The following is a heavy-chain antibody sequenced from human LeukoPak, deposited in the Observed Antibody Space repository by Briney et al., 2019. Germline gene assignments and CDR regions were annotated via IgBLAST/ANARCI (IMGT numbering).Heavy chain of an antibody. Sequence: PGGSLRLSCEASGFTFSSYEMNWVRQAPGKGLEWVSYISSSGSTIYYADSVKGRFTISRDNAKNSLYLQMNSLRAEDTAVYYCARDGGAAAGAFGYWGQGTLVTLSS. CDR1: GFTFSSYE. D-gene: IGHD6-13*01. CDR3: ARDGGAAAGAFGY. J-gene: IGHJ4*02. CDR2: ISSSGSTI. V-gene: IGHV3-48*03.